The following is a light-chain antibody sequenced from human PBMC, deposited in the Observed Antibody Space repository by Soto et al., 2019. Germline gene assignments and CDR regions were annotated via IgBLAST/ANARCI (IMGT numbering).Light chain of an antibody. CDR2: GAS. Sequence: DIQMTQSPSSLSASVGDRVTITCRASQTISRFLNWYQQKPGKAPKLLIYGASSLQSGVPSNFDGSGSGTEFTLTISNLQPEDCQQVNVYPSTFGGGTKVDIK. J-gene: IGKJ4*02. V-gene: IGKV1-39*01. CDR3: YPST. CDR1: QTISRF.